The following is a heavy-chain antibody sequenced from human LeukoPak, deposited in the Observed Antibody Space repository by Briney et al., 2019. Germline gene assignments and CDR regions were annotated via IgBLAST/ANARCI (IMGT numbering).Heavy chain of an antibody. CDR2: ISYDGSNK. CDR3: AKDFLEDHYDPHWYFDL. J-gene: IGHJ2*01. Sequence: GGSLRLSCAASGFTFSSYGMHWVRQAPGKGLEWVAVISYDGSNKYYADSVKGRFTISRDNSKNTLYLQMNSLRAEDTAVYYCAKDFLEDHYDPHWYFDLWGRGTLVTVSS. V-gene: IGHV3-30*18. CDR1: GFTFSSYG. D-gene: IGHD3-22*01.